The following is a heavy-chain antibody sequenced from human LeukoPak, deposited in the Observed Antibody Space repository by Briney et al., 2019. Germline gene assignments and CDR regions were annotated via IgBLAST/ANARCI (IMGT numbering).Heavy chain of an antibody. D-gene: IGHD2/OR15-2a*01. CDR2: VEYDGGDK. V-gene: IGHV3-30*02. CDR1: RLTFRNYG. J-gene: IGHJ4*02. CDR3: ATKRGNSGYLES. Sequence: PAGSLRLSCVVSRLTFRNYGMHWVRQAPGKGLEWVAFVEYDGGDKYYTDSVKGRFTISRDNSRNTLYLQMNSLTTEDTAVYYCATKRGNSGYLESWGQGTLVTVSS.